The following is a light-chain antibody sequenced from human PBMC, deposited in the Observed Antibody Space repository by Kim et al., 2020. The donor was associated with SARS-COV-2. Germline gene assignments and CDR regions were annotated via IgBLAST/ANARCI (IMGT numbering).Light chain of an antibody. CDR2: AAS. J-gene: IGKJ3*01. V-gene: IGKV1-39*01. Sequence: DIQMTQSPSSLSASVGDRVTITCRTTQSISSHLNWYQQKPGRAPKLLISAASTLQGGVLSRFSGSGSETDFTLTISSLQPKDFATYFCQQSYITPFTFGPGTKVDIK. CDR1: QSISSH. CDR3: QQSYITPFT.